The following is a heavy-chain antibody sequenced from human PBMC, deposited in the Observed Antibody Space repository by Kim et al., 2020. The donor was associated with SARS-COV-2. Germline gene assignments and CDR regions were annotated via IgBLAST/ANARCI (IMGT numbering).Heavy chain of an antibody. V-gene: IGHV3-11*06. Sequence: RFTISRDNAKNSLYLQMNSLRAEDTAVYYCAREGSSSWELYYYYYYGMDVWGQGTTVTVSS. J-gene: IGHJ6*02. D-gene: IGHD6-13*01. CDR3: AREGSSSWELYYYYYYGMDV.